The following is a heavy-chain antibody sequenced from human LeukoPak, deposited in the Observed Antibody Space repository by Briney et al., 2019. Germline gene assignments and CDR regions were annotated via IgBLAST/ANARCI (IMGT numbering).Heavy chain of an antibody. Sequence: GGSLRLSCAASGFTFSSYAMSWVRQAPGKGLEWVSAISGSGGSTYYADSVKGRFTISRDNSKNTLYLQMNSLRAEDTAVYYCAKDEQWLQLKEGYFDYWGQGTLVTVSS. CDR2: ISGSGGST. J-gene: IGHJ4*02. V-gene: IGHV3-23*01. CDR3: AKDEQWLQLKEGYFDY. D-gene: IGHD5-24*01. CDR1: GFTFSSYA.